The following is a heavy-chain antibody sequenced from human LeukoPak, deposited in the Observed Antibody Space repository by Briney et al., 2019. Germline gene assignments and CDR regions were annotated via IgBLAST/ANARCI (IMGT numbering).Heavy chain of an antibody. Sequence: GGSLRLSCAASGFTFSSYSMNWVRQAPGKGLEWVSYISSHSTIIYYADSVKGRFTISRDNSKNTLYLQMNSLRAEDTAVYYCAKVREDSSGYYLTYYYYYYMDVWGKGTTVTISS. CDR1: GFTFSSYS. J-gene: IGHJ6*03. CDR2: ISSHSTII. CDR3: AKVREDSSGYYLTYYYYYYMDV. D-gene: IGHD3-22*01. V-gene: IGHV3-48*01.